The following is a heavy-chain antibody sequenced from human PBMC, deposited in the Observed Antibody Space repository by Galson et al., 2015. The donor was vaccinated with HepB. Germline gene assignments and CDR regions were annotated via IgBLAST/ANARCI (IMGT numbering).Heavy chain of an antibody. CDR2: IIPIFGTA. V-gene: IGHV1-69*13. J-gene: IGHJ4*02. D-gene: IGHD3-3*01. CDR1: GGTFSSYA. Sequence: SVKVSCKASGGTFSSYAISWVRQAPGQGLEWMGGIIPIFGTANYAQKFQGRVTITADESTSTAYMELSSLRSEDTAVYYCARLGGNFWSGYGSGDYWGQGTLVTVSS. CDR3: ARLGGNFWSGYGSGDY.